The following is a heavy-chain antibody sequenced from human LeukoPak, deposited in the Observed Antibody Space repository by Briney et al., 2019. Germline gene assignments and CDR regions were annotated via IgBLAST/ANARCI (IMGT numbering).Heavy chain of an antibody. J-gene: IGHJ4*02. V-gene: IGHV3-30-3*01. D-gene: IGHD4-17*01. CDR3: ARETGSAVGSTDFDY. CDR1: GFTFSSYA. Sequence: GGSLRLSCAASGFTFSSYAMHWVRQAPGKGLEWVAVISYDGSNKYHADSVKGRFTISRDNSKNTLYLQMNSLRAEDTAVYYCARETGSAVGSTDFDYWGQGTLVTVSS. CDR2: ISYDGSNK.